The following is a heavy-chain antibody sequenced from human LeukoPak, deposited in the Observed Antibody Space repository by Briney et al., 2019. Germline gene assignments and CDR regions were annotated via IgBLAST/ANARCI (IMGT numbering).Heavy chain of an antibody. Sequence: GGSLRLSCAASGFTVSSNYMSWVRQAPGKGLEWVSVIYSGGSTYYADSVKGRFTISRDNSKNTLYLQMNSLRAEDTAVYYCARDPARTYYYDSSGPAPWSDPWGQGTLVTVSS. V-gene: IGHV3-66*01. CDR1: GFTVSSNY. CDR2: IYSGGST. D-gene: IGHD3-22*01. J-gene: IGHJ5*02. CDR3: ARDPARTYYYDSSGPAPWSDP.